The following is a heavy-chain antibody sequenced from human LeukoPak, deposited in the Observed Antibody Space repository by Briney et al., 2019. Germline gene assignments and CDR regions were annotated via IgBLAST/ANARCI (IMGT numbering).Heavy chain of an antibody. V-gene: IGHV3-74*01. D-gene: IGHD3-22*01. CDR1: GFTFSSYW. Sequence: GSLRLSCAASGFTFSSYWMHWVRQAPGKGLVWVSRINSDGSSTNYADSVKGRFTISRDNAKNTLYLQMNCLRAEDTAVYYCARASFFDSSGYSHWGQGTLVTVSS. J-gene: IGHJ4*02. CDR2: INSDGSST. CDR3: ARASFFDSSGYSH.